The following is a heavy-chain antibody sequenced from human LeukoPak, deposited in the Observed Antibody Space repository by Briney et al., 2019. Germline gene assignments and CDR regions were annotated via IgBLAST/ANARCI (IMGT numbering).Heavy chain of an antibody. Sequence: SETLSLTCTVSGGSISSSSYYWGWIRQPPGKGLEWIGSIYYSGSTYYNPSLKSRVTISVDTSKNQFSLKLSSVTAADTAVYYCASKLKYYYDSSGYPGAFDIWGQGTMVTVSS. J-gene: IGHJ3*02. CDR3: ASKLKYYYDSSGYPGAFDI. CDR2: IYYSGST. CDR1: GGSISSSSYY. V-gene: IGHV4-39*07. D-gene: IGHD3-22*01.